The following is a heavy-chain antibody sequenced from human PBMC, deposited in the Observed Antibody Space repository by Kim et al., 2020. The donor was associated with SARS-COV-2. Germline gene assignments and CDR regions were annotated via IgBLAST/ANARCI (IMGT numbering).Heavy chain of an antibody. CDR1: GFTVSSNY. CDR2: IYSGGST. J-gene: IGHJ6*02. Sequence: GGSLRLSCAASGFTVSSNYMSWVRQAPGKGLEWVSVIYSGGSTYYADSVKGRFTISRDNSKNTLYLQMNSLRAEDTAVYYCAREPLASFGMDVWGQGTTVTVSS. V-gene: IGHV3-53*01. D-gene: IGHD6-6*01. CDR3: AREPLASFGMDV.